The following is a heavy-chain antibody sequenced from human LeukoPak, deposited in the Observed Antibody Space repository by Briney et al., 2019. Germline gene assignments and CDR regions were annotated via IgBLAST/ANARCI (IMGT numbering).Heavy chain of an antibody. CDR1: GGSISSYY. Sequence: KASETLSLTCTVSGGSISSYYWSWIRQPPGKGLEWIGYIYYSGSTNYNPSLKSRVTISVDTSKNQFSLKLSSVTAADTAVYYCARALYGSGSSWFDPWGQGTLVTVSS. CDR2: IYYSGST. CDR3: ARALYGSGSSWFDP. D-gene: IGHD3-10*01. V-gene: IGHV4-59*01. J-gene: IGHJ5*02.